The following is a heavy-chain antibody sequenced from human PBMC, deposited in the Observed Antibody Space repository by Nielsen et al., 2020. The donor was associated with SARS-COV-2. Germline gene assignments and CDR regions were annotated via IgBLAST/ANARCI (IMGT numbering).Heavy chain of an antibody. J-gene: IGHJ4*02. Sequence: ASVKVSCKASGYSFVDDDICWVRQATGQGLEWMGWMNPNSGNTGYAQKFQGRVTMTRSTSTSTAYMELHSLGSEDTAVYYCASCKGDGKYFDCEGFDYWGQGTLVTVSS. D-gene: IGHD3-9*01. CDR2: MNPNSGNT. V-gene: IGHV1-8*01. CDR1: GYSFVDDD. CDR3: ASCKGDGKYFDCEGFDY.